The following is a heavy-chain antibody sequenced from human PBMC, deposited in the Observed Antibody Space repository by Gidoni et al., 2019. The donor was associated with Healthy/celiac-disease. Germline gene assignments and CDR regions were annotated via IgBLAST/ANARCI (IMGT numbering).Heavy chain of an antibody. CDR2: ISGSGGST. V-gene: IGHV3-23*01. Sequence: EVQLLESGGGLVQPGGSLRLSCAASGFTFSSYAMSWVRQAPGKGLEGVSAISGSGGSTYYADSVKGRFTISRDNSKNTLYLQMNSLRAEDTAVYYCAKTVYYYDSSGYYGGSNWFDPWGQGTLVTVSS. CDR1: GFTFSSYA. J-gene: IGHJ5*02. D-gene: IGHD3-22*01. CDR3: AKTVYYYDSSGYYGGSNWFDP.